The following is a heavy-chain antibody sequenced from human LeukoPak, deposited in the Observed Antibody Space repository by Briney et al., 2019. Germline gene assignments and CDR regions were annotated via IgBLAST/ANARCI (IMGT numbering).Heavy chain of an antibody. CDR3: ARHVGNSGSGSYLTYFDY. V-gene: IGHV4-59*08. Sequence: SETLSLTCTVSGGSISSYYWSWIRQPPGKRLEWIGYIYYTGSTHYNPSLKSRVTISVDTSKNQFSLKLSSVTAADTAVYYCARHVGNSGSGSYLTYFDYWGQGTLVTVSS. D-gene: IGHD3-10*01. CDR1: GGSISSYY. J-gene: IGHJ4*02. CDR2: IYYTGST.